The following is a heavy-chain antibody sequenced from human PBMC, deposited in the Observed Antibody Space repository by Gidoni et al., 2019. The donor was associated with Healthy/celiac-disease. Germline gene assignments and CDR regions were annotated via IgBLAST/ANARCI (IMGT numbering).Heavy chain of an antibody. CDR2: IKSKTDGGTT. Sequence: EVQLVESGGGLVKPGGSLRLSCAASGFPFSNSWMSWVRKAPGKGLELVGRIKSKTDGGTTDYAAPVKGRFTISRDDSKNTLYLQMNSLKTEDTAVYYCTTQGVVVVDATTDYWGQGTLVTVSS. D-gene: IGHD2-15*01. CDR3: TTQGVVVVDATTDY. CDR1: GFPFSNSW. J-gene: IGHJ4*02. V-gene: IGHV3-15*01.